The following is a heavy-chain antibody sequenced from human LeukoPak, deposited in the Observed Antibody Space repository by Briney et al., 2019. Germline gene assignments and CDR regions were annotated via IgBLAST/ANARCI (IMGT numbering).Heavy chain of an antibody. CDR2: ITPGGST. CDR3: ARGRDYYGSGSYAFDH. V-gene: IGHV4-61*02. J-gene: IGHJ4*02. Sequence: PSQTLSLTCTVSGDSISISGYCWSWVRLPAGKGLEWIGLITPGGSTDYSPSLKSRVTISLDTSKNQFSLTLSSVTAADTAVYFCARGRDYYGSGSYAFDHWGQGTLVTVSS. D-gene: IGHD3-10*01. CDR1: GDSISISGYC.